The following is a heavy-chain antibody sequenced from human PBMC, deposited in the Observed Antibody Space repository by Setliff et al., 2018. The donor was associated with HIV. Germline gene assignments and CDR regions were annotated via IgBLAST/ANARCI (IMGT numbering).Heavy chain of an antibody. CDR2: IIPIFGTA. Sequence: RASVKVSCKASGGTFSTYAVSWVRQAPGQGLEWMGRIIPIFGTANYAQKFQGRVTITADKSTSTAYMELSSLRSEDTAVYYCARDGDSSGWYGYYYYMDVWGKGPRSPSP. CDR3: ARDGDSSGWYGYYYYMDV. V-gene: IGHV1-69*06. CDR1: GGTFSTYA. D-gene: IGHD6-19*01. J-gene: IGHJ6*03.